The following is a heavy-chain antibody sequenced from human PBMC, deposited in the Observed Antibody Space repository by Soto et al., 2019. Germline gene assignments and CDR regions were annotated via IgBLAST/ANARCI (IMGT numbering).Heavy chain of an antibody. J-gene: IGHJ4*02. D-gene: IGHD1-26*01. CDR3: ARLGGSYAVPHFDY. V-gene: IGHV4-61*08. Sequence: SETLSLTCAVSGGSISSGGYSWSWIRQPPGKGLEWIGYMGYSGYTSYNPSLRSRVTISLDTSKNQFPLKLSSVTAADTAVYYCARLGGSYAVPHFDYWGQGTLVTVSS. CDR1: GGSISSGGYS. CDR2: MGYSGYT.